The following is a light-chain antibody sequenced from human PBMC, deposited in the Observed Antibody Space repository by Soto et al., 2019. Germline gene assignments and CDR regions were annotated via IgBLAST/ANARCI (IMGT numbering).Light chain of an antibody. CDR3: QSYDSGLNLHV. CDR2: ANS. CDR1: GSNIGAGYD. J-gene: IGLJ1*01. V-gene: IGLV1-40*01. Sequence: QSVLTQPPSGSGAPGQRVTISCTGSGSNIGAGYDVHWYLQLPGAAPKLLIFANSNRPSGVPDLVSAAKSDTSASLAITGLQAEDEADYYCQSYDSGLNLHVFGTGTKLTVL.